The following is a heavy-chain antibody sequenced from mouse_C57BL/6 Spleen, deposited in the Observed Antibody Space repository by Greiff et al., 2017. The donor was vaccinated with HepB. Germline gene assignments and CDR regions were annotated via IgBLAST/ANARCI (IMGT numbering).Heavy chain of an antibody. CDR3: TRDQGDDGYYFFYAMDY. D-gene: IGHD2-3*01. Sequence: EVKVVESGEGLVKPGGSLKLSCAASGFTFSSYAMSWVRQTPEKRLEWVAYISSGGDYIYYADTVKGRFTLSRDNARNTLYLQMSSLKSEDTAMYYCTRDQGDDGYYFFYAMDYWGQGTSVTVSS. CDR2: ISSGGDYI. V-gene: IGHV5-9-1*02. CDR1: GFTFSSYA. J-gene: IGHJ4*01.